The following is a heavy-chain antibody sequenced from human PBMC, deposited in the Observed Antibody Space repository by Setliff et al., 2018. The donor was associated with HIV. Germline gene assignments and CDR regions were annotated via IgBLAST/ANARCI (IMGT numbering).Heavy chain of an antibody. D-gene: IGHD6-13*01. CDR3: ARVLKGYSSSYEAFDI. V-gene: IGHV1-69*13. CDR1: RGTFSSFA. CDR2: IIPVFSTA. J-gene: IGHJ3*02. Sequence: SVKVSCKTSRGTFSSFALSWVRQAPGQGLEWMGGIIPVFSTAKYAQKFQGRLTITADESTGTAYMDLSGLRSEDTAMYYCARVLKGYSSSYEAFDIWGQGTKVTVSS.